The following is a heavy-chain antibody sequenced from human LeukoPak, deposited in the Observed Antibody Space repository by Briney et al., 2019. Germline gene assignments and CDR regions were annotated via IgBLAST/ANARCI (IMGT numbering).Heavy chain of an antibody. CDR2: IYHSGST. D-gene: IGHD3-10*01. V-gene: IGHV4-4*02. Sequence: SETLSLTCAVSGGSISSSNWWSWVRQPPGKGLEWIGEIYHSGSTNYNPSLQSRVTISVDKSKNQFALKLSSVTASDTAVYFCARRVGFYGSGSLNYFDPWGQGILVSVS. CDR1: GGSISSSNW. J-gene: IGHJ5*01. CDR3: ARRVGFYGSGSLNYFDP.